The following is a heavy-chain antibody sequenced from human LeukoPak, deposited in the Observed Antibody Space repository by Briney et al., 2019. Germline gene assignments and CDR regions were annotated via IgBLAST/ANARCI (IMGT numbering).Heavy chain of an antibody. CDR2: IYPGDSDS. V-gene: IGHV5-51*01. J-gene: IGHJ4*02. D-gene: IGHD2-15*01. Sequence: GESLKISCKGSGYSFTSYWIGWVRQMPGKGLEWMGIIYPGDSDSRNSPSFQGQVTISADKSISTAYLQWSSLEASDTAMYYCARRRPGYCSGGSCYGYHFDYWGQGTLVTVSS. CDR1: GYSFTSYW. CDR3: ARRRPGYCSGGSCYGYHFDY.